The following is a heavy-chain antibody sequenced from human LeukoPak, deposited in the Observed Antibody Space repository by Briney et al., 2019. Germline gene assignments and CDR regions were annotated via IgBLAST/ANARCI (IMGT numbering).Heavy chain of an antibody. J-gene: IGHJ4*02. Sequence: GGSLRLSCAASGFTFSSYGMHWVRQAPGKGLEWVAVISYDGSDKYYADSVKGRFTISRDNSKNTLYLQMNSLRAEDTAVYYCAKGSSGWPAFDYWGQGTLVTVSS. CDR3: AKGSSGWPAFDY. CDR2: ISYDGSDK. D-gene: IGHD6-19*01. CDR1: GFTFSSYG. V-gene: IGHV3-30*18.